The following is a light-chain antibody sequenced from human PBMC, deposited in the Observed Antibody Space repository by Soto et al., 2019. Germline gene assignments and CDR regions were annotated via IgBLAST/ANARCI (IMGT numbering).Light chain of an antibody. CDR1: QNVGSNY. V-gene: IGKV3-20*01. Sequence: EIVLTQSPGTLSLSPGERATLSCRASQNVGSNYLAWYQQKPGQAPRILIFGASGRATGIPDRFSGSGSGTDFTLTISRLEPEDFAVYYCQQYKSFSLTFGGGTKVDIK. J-gene: IGKJ4*01. CDR3: QQYKSFSLT. CDR2: GAS.